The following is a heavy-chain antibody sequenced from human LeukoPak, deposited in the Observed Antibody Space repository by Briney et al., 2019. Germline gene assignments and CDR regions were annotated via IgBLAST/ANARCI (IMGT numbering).Heavy chain of an antibody. J-gene: IGHJ4*02. V-gene: IGHV3-33*01. CDR2: IWYDGSSK. Sequence: GGSLRLSCAASGFTFSSYGMHWVRQAPGKGLEWVAVIWYDGSSKYYADSVKGRFTISRDNSKNTLYLQMNSLRAEDTAVYYCAREPGPAAPPVDYWGQGTLVTVSS. CDR3: AREPGPAAPPVDY. D-gene: IGHD2-2*01. CDR1: GFTFSSYG.